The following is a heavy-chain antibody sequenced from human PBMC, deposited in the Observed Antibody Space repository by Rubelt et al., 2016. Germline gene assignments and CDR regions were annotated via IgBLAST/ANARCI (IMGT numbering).Heavy chain of an antibody. CDR1: GGSFSGYY. J-gene: IGHJ4*02. CDR2: INQSGTT. Sequence: QVQLQQWGAGLLKPSETLSLTCAVYGGSFSGYYWTWIRQPPGKGLEWIGEINQSGTTNYNQSLNSRVTISVDTSKNQFSRNLNSVTAADTAVYYCARQLSNNLWAFDQWGQGTLVTVSS. CDR3: ARQLSNNLWAFDQ. V-gene: IGHV4-34*01. D-gene: IGHD2/OR15-2a*01.